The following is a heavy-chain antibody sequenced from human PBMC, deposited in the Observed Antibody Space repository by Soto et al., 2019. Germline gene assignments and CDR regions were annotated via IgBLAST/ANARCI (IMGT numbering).Heavy chain of an antibody. J-gene: IGHJ6*02. Sequence: ASVKVSCKASGGTFSSYAISWVRQAPGQGLEWMGGIIPIFGTANYAQKFQGRVTITADESTSTAYMELSSLRSEDTAVYYCARDRLFDTMIVAHYGMDVWGQGTTVTVSS. V-gene: IGHV1-69*13. D-gene: IGHD3-22*01. CDR1: GGTFSSYA. CDR2: IIPIFGTA. CDR3: ARDRLFDTMIVAHYGMDV.